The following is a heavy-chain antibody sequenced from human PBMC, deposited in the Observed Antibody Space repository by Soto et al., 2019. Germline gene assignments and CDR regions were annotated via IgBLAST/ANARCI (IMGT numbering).Heavy chain of an antibody. CDR1: GFTFSSYA. Sequence: AGGSLRLSCAASGFTFSSYAMHWVRQAPGKGLEWVAIILHDGNNKYYADSVKGRFTISRDNSKNTLYLQMNSLRAEDTAVYYCARSDPPGADYYGMDVWGQGTTVTVSS. CDR3: ARSDPPGADYYGMDV. V-gene: IGHV3-30-3*01. D-gene: IGHD2-21*01. J-gene: IGHJ6*02. CDR2: ILHDGNNK.